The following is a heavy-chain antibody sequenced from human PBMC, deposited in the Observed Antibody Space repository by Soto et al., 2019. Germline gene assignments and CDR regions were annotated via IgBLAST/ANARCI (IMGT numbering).Heavy chain of an antibody. Sequence: PGESLKISGKGSEWRFTRYWIGWVRQMPGKGLEWMGIIYPGDSHTRYSPSFQGQVTISADKSISTAYLQWSSLKASDTAMYYCAGGGVRGVITRTRDYYGMDVWGQGTTVTVS. J-gene: IGHJ6*02. D-gene: IGHD3-10*01. V-gene: IGHV5-51*01. CDR3: AGGGVRGVITRTRDYYGMDV. CDR2: IYPGDSHT. CDR1: EWRFTRYW.